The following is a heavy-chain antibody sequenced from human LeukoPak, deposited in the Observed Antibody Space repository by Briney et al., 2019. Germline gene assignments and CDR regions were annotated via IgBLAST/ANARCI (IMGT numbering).Heavy chain of an antibody. CDR2: IIPIFGTA. J-gene: IGHJ4*02. D-gene: IGHD5-24*01. Sequence: SVKVSCKASGGAFSSYAISWVRQAPGQGLEWMGGIIPIFGTANYAQKFQGRVTITTDESTSTAYMELSSLRSEDTAVYYCARERGNEMATPTSFDYWGQGTLVTVSS. CDR3: ARERGNEMATPTSFDY. CDR1: GGAFSSYA. V-gene: IGHV1-69*05.